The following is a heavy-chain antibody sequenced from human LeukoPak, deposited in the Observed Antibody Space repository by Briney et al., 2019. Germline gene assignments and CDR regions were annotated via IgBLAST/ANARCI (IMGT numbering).Heavy chain of an antibody. CDR2: ISYDGSNK. CDR3: ARDLDYDILTGYPLDY. CDR1: GFTFSSYA. V-gene: IGHV3-30-3*01. Sequence: GGSLRLSCAASGFTFSSYAMHWVRQAPGKGLEWVAVISYDGSNKYYADSVKGRFTISRDNSKNTLYLQMNSLRAEDTAVYYCARDLDYDILTGYPLDYWGQGTLVTVSA. J-gene: IGHJ4*02. D-gene: IGHD3-9*01.